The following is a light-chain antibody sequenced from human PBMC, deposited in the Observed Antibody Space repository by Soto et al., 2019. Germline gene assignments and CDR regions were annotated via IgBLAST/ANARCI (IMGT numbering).Light chain of an antibody. CDR2: GAS. Sequence: EVVMTQSPATVSVSPGEGVTLSCRASQTISNDLAWYQQKPGQAPRRLIYGASTRDTGVPARFSGGGSGTEFTLTISSLQSEDFAFYYCQQNNKWPPVTFGGGTKVEIK. V-gene: IGKV3-15*01. J-gene: IGKJ4*01. CDR3: QQNNKWPPVT. CDR1: QTISND.